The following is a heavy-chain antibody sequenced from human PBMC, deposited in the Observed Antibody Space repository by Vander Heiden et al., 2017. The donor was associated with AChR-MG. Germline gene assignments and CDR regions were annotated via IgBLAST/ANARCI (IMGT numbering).Heavy chain of an antibody. CDR2: IWYDGSNK. CDR1: GFTFRSYG. V-gene: IGHV3-33*01. D-gene: IGHD3-9*01. Sequence: QVQLVESGGGVVQPGRSLRLSCAASGFTFRSYGMHWVRQAPGKGLEWVAVIWYDGSNKYYADSVKGRFTISRDNSKNTLYLQMNSLRAEDTAVYYCARDRSPYYDILTGYPDYWGQGTLVTVSS. J-gene: IGHJ4*02. CDR3: ARDRSPYYDILTGYPDY.